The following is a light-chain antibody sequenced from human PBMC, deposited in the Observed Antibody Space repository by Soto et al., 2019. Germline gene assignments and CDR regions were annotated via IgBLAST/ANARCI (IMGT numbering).Light chain of an antibody. CDR1: PSISSY. J-gene: IGKJ3*01. CDR3: QQSYEIPT. Sequence: DIQMTQSPSSLSASVGDRVTITCRASPSISSYLNWYQHKPGKAPKVLIYAASILQSGVPSRFSGSGSGTVFTLTISSLQPEDFATYYCQQSYEIPTCGPGTKVDIK. CDR2: AAS. V-gene: IGKV1-39*01.